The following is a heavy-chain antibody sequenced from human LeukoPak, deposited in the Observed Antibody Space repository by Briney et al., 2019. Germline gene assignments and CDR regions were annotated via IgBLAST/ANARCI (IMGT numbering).Heavy chain of an antibody. CDR1: GYTFTSYA. D-gene: IGHD2-15*01. V-gene: IGHV7-4-1*02. CDR3: ARDGYCSGGSFYSAY. Sequence: ASVNVSCKASGYTFTSYAMNWVRQAPGQGLECMGWINTNTGNPTYAQGFTGRFVFSLDTSVSTAYLQISSLKGEDTAVYYCARDGYCSGGSFYSAYWGQGTLVTVSS. J-gene: IGHJ4*02. CDR2: INTNTGNP.